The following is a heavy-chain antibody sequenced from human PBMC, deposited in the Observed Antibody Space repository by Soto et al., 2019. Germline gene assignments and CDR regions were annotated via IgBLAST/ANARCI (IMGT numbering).Heavy chain of an antibody. D-gene: IGHD2-21*02. V-gene: IGHV4-30-4*01. CDR3: ARGSFCGGRDRFWFDP. CDR1: GGSISSGDYY. J-gene: IGHJ5*02. Sequence: SETLSLTCTVSGGSISSGDYYWSWIRQPPGKGLEWIGYIYYSGSTYYNPSLKSRVTISVDTSKNQFSLKLSSVTAADTAVYYCARGSFCGGRDRFWFDPWGQGKMVTVSS. CDR2: IYYSGST.